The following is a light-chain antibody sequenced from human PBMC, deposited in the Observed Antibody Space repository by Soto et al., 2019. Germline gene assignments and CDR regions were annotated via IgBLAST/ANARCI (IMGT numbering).Light chain of an antibody. V-gene: IGKV3-20*01. CDR3: QRSGTSAWT. CDR1: QHVPNGQ. Sequence: SQHVPNGQLAWYHQKPGQAPRLLIHGSFNRATGIPDRFSGSGSGTAYALAMRSRHPEYSAVSYCQRSGTSAWTVGEGTKVDIK. J-gene: IGKJ1*01. CDR2: GSF.